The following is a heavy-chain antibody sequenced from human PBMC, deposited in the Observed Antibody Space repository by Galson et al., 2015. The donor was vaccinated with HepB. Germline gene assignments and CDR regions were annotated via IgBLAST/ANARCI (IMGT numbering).Heavy chain of an antibody. Sequence: SLRLSCAASGFTFSSYGMHWVRQAPGKGLEWVAVISYDGSNKYYADSVKGRFTISRDNSKNTLYLQMNSLRAEDTAVYYCAGTYGYPYYYYGMDVWGQGTTVTVSS. J-gene: IGHJ6*02. CDR3: AGTYGYPYYYYGMDV. CDR1: GFTFSSYG. V-gene: IGHV3-30*03. D-gene: IGHD5-18*01. CDR2: ISYDGSNK.